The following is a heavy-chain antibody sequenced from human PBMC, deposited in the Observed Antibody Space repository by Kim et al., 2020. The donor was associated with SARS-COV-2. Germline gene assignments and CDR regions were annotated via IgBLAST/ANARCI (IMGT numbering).Heavy chain of an antibody. CDR2: IDPSGGTT. V-gene: IGHV1-46*01. Sequence: ASAKVSCKASGYTLGSYFMNWLRQAPGQGLEWMGMIDPSGGTTADTQKFQGRFTMTGDTSASTVYMELTSLRSEDTAVYFCARGAKHCTGGGCYDYWGQG. CDR3: ARGAKHCTGGGCYDY. CDR1: GYTLGSYF. D-gene: IGHD2-15*01. J-gene: IGHJ4*02.